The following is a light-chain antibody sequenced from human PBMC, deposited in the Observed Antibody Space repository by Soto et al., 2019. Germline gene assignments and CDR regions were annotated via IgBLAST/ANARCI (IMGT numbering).Light chain of an antibody. CDR3: SSYTSSSTLV. V-gene: IGLV2-14*01. J-gene: IGLJ2*01. CDR2: DVS. Sequence: ALTQPASVSGSPGQSITLSCTGTSSDVGGYNYVSWYQQHPGKAPKLMIYDVSNRPSGVSNRFSGSKSGNTASLTISGLQAEDEADYYCSSYTSSSTLVFGGGTKLTVL. CDR1: SSDVGGYNY.